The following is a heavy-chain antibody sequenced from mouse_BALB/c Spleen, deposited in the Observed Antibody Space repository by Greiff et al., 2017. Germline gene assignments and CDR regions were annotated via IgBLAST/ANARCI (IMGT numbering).Heavy chain of an antibody. D-gene: IGHD2-3*01. V-gene: IGHV5-6-4*01. J-gene: IGHJ4*01. Sequence: EVKLVESGGGLVKPGGSLKLSCAASGFTFSSYTMSWVRQTPEKRLEWVATISSGGSYTYYPDSVKGRFTISRDNAKNTLYLQMSSLKSEDTAMYYCTRAEDGAMDYWGQGTSVTVSS. CDR1: GFTFSSYT. CDR2: ISSGGSYT. CDR3: TRAEDGAMDY.